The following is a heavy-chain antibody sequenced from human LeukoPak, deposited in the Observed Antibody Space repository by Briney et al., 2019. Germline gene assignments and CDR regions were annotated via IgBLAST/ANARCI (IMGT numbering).Heavy chain of an antibody. J-gene: IGHJ5*02. V-gene: IGHV3-30*02. CDR2: IRYDGSHK. Sequence: GGSLRLSXAASGFTFSSYDMHWVRQAPGKGLEWVAFIRYDGSHKYYADSVKGRFTISRDNSKNTLYLQMNSLRAEDTAVYYCAKDGRTYDYDSGYSRFDPWGQGTLVTVSS. D-gene: IGHD3-10*01. CDR3: AKDGRTYDYDSGYSRFDP. CDR1: GFTFSSYD.